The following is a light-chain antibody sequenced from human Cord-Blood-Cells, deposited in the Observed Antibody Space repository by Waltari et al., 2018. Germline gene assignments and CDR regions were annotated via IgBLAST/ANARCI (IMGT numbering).Light chain of an antibody. CDR2: DAS. CDR3: QQRSNWPRT. J-gene: IGKJ1*01. CDR1: QSVSSY. V-gene: IGKV3-11*01. Sequence: EIVLTQSPATLSLSPGERATLSCRASQSVSSYLAWYQQKPGQAPRLLIYDASNRATGIPARFSGSGSGTGFTLTTSSLEPEDFAVYYCQQRSNWPRTFGQGTKVEIK.